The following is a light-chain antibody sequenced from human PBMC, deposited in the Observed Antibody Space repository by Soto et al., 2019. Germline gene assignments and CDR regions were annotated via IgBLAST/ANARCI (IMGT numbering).Light chain of an antibody. CDR1: SNDIGGYNY. J-gene: IGLJ2*01. V-gene: IGLV2-14*01. CDR3: SSYTSSTTVV. CDR2: EVT. Sequence: QLVLTQPASVSGSPGQSITISCSGTSNDIGGYNYVSWYQHHPGKAPKLMIFEVTNRPSGVSNRFSGSKSGNTASLTISGLQTEDEADYYCSSYTSSTTVVFGGRTKVTVL.